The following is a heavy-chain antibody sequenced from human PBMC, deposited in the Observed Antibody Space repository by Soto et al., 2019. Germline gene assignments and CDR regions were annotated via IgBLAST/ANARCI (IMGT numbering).Heavy chain of an antibody. CDR1: GCSISSYY. Sequence: SETLSLTCTVSGCSISSYYWSWIRQPPGKGLEWIGSIYYSGSTYYNPSLKSRVTISVDTSKNQFSLKLSSVTAADTAVYYCATQEVGGSYVYTFDPWGQGTLVTVSS. V-gene: IGHV4-59*05. CDR3: ATQEVGGSYVYTFDP. J-gene: IGHJ5*02. CDR2: IYYSGST. D-gene: IGHD1-26*01.